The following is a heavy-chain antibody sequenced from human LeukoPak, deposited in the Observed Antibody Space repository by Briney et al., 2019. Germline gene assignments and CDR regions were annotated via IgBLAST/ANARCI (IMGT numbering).Heavy chain of an antibody. V-gene: IGHV4-59*11. J-gene: IGHJ3*02. CDR2: IYYSGTT. CDR3: ARLLDNDSTGDPDTFDM. D-gene: IGHD3-22*01. Sequence: SETLSLTCTVSAGSMRSHYWSWIRQPPGKGLEWMGFIYYSGTTRYKPSLQSRVTISADTSKNQFSLKLTSVTAADTAVYYCARLLDNDSTGDPDTFDMWGQGTMVTVSS. CDR1: AGSMRSHY.